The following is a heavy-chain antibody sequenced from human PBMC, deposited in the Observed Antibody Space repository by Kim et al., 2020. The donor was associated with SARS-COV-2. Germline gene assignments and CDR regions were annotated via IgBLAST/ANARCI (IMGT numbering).Heavy chain of an antibody. CDR1: GFTFSSYS. V-gene: IGHV3-21*01. CDR3: ARDFPRELGVFDY. J-gene: IGHJ4*02. D-gene: IGHD7-27*01. CDR2: ISSSSSYI. Sequence: GGSLRLSCAASGFTFSSYSMNWVRQAPGKGLEWVSSISSSSSYIYYADSVKGRFTISRDNAKNSLYLQMNSLRAEDTAVYYCARDFPRELGVFDYWGQGTLVTVSS.